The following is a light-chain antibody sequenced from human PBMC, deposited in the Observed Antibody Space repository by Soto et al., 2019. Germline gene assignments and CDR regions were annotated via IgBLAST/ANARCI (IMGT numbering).Light chain of an antibody. V-gene: IGKV1-39*01. Sequence: IQMTQSPSSLSASVGDRGTITCRASQSMRTYLNWYQQKPGKDTKLLIFAESSLQSGVKSRFSGSGSGTDFTLTISSMQPEDFATYYCKQSYSSPPTFGQGTQVDIK. CDR3: KQSYSSPPT. CDR2: AES. J-gene: IGKJ1*01. CDR1: QSMRTY.